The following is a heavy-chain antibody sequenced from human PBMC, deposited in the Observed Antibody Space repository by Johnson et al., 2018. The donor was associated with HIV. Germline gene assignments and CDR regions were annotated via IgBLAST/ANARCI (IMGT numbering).Heavy chain of an antibody. D-gene: IGHD1-26*01. CDR1: GFSFSSSW. J-gene: IGHJ3*02. CDR2: ISYDGSNK. V-gene: IGHV3-30*18. CDR3: AKVLVRYSGSAGGAFHM. Sequence: QVQLVESGGGVVQPGGSLRLSCAVSGFSFSSSWMNWVRQAPGKGLEWVAVISYDGSNKYYADSVKGRFTISRDNSKNTLYLQMNSRRAGDTAGDYCAKVLVRYSGSAGGAFHMWGQGTMVTVSS.